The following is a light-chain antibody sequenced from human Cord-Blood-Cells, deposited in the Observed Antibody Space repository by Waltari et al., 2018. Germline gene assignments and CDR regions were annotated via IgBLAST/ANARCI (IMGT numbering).Light chain of an antibody. Sequence: QSALTQPPSASGSPGQSVTISCPGTSSDVGGYHYFSWYQQHPGKAPKRMIYEVSKRPSGVPDRFSGSKSGNTASLTVSGLQAEDEADYYCSSYAGSNNLVFGGGTKLTVL. CDR2: EVS. CDR3: SSYAGSNNLV. V-gene: IGLV2-8*01. CDR1: SSDVGGYHY. J-gene: IGLJ2*01.